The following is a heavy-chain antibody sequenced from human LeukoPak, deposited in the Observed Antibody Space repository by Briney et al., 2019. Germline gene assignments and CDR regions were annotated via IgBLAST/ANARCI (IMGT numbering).Heavy chain of an antibody. J-gene: IGHJ4*02. Sequence: PSETLSLTCTVSGGSISSYYWSWIRQPAGKGLEWIGRIYTSGSTNYNPSLKSRVTMSVDTSKNQFSLKLSSVTAADTAVYYCARVLCITIFGVVSSYFDYWGQGTLVTVSS. CDR3: ARVLCITIFGVVSSYFDY. V-gene: IGHV4-4*07. CDR1: GGSISSYY. D-gene: IGHD3-3*01. CDR2: IYTSGST.